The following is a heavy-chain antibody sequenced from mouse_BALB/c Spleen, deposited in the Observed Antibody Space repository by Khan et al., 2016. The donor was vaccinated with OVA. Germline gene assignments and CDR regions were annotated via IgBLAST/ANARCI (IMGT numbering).Heavy chain of an antibody. CDR2: IFPGNSDT. V-gene: IGHV1-5*01. CDR1: GSIFTNYY. J-gene: IGHJ3*01. Sequence: VQLQQSGTVLARPGSSVKMSCKASGSIFTNYYMHWVKQRPGQGLEWIGGIFPGNSDTSYNQNFKGKAKLTAVTSASTAYMELSGLTSEDSAVYYCSRAGFGAFAYWGQGTLVTVSA. CDR3: SRAGFGAFAY. D-gene: IGHD3-1*01.